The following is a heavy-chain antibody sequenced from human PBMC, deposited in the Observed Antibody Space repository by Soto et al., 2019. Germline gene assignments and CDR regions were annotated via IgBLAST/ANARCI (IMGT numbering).Heavy chain of an antibody. D-gene: IGHD3-22*01. Sequence: HPGKGLEWIGYIYYSGSTYYNPSLKSRVTISVDTSKNQFSLKLSSVTAADTAVYYCATSDKLYYDSSSPLAGAFDIWGQGTMVTVSS. V-gene: IGHV4-31*02. J-gene: IGHJ3*02. CDR2: IYYSGST. CDR3: ATSDKLYYDSSSPLAGAFDI.